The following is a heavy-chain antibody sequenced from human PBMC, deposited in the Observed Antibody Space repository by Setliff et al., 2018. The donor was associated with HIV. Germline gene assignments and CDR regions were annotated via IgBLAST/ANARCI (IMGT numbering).Heavy chain of an antibody. D-gene: IGHD1-26*01. V-gene: IGHV4-61*09. CDR3: ARAAYSGTYLWEPATDL. CDR1: GDSITRGSYY. Sequence: PSETLSLTCTVSGDSITRGSYYWSWIRQPAGKGLEWIGHIYTSGKTHYSPSLESRITISADTSKNQLSLNLSSVTAADTAVYYCARAAYSGTYLWEPATDLWGRGTLVTVSS. J-gene: IGHJ2*01. CDR2: IYTSGKT.